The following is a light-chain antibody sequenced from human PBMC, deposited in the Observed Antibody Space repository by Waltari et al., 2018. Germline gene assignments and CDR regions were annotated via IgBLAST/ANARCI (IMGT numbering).Light chain of an antibody. J-gene: IGLJ1*01. CDR1: ALPKQY. V-gene: IGLV3-25*03. CDR2: KDS. Sequence: SYELTQPPSVSVSPGQTARITCSGDALPKQYAYWYQQKPGQAPVLVKYKDSERPSGIPERFSGSSSGKTVTLTISGVQAEDEADYYCQSADSSGTYVFGTGTKVTVL. CDR3: QSADSSGTYV.